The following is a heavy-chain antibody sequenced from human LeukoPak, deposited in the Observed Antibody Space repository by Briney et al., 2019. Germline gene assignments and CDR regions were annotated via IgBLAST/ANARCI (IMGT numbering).Heavy chain of an antibody. J-gene: IGHJ4*02. CDR1: GGSISSYY. V-gene: IGHV4-59*01. CDR2: IYYSGCT. D-gene: IGHD3-22*01. CDR3: ARSKYYYDSSGYYDSTYYFDY. Sequence: PSETLSLTCTVSGGSISSYYWSWIRQPPGKGLEWIGYIYYSGCTNYNPSLKSRVTISVDTSKNQFSLKLSSVTAADTAVYYCARSKYYYDSSGYYDSTYYFDYWGQGTLVTVSS.